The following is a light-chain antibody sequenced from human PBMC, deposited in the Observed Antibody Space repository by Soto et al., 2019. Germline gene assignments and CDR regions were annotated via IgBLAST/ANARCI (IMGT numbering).Light chain of an antibody. Sequence: IVLTQSPGTLSLSPGERATLSCRASQSVSSSYLVWYQQRPGQPPRLLIYGTSNRAAGIPDRFSGSGSGTDFTLTIYRLEPEDSAVYYCQQYGTSALTFGGGTKVEIK. CDR1: QSVSSSY. J-gene: IGKJ4*01. V-gene: IGKV3-20*01. CDR3: QQYGTSALT. CDR2: GTS.